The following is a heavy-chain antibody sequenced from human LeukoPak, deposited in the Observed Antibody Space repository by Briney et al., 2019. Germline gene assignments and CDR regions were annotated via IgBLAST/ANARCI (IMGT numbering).Heavy chain of an antibody. V-gene: IGHV1-2*02. Sequence: GASVKVSCKASGYTFTGYYMHWVRQAPGQGLEWMGWINPNSGGTNYAQKFQGRVTMTRDTSISTAYMELSRLRSDDTAVYYCAAEYCSGASCHGAFDYWGQGTLVTVSS. J-gene: IGHJ4*02. CDR3: AAEYCSGASCHGAFDY. CDR2: INPNSGGT. CDR1: GYTFTGYY. D-gene: IGHD2-2*01.